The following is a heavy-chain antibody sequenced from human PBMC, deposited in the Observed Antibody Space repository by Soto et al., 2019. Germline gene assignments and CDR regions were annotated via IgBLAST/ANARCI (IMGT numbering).Heavy chain of an antibody. CDR2: INHSGST. D-gene: IGHD7-27*01. V-gene: IGHV4-34*01. Sequence: TLSLTCAVYGGCFSGYYWSWIRQPPGKGLEWIGEINHSGSTNYNPSLKSRVTISVDTSKNQFSLKLSSVTAADTAVYYCAREGLTGGLGWFDPWGQGTLVTVSS. CDR3: AREGLTGGLGWFDP. J-gene: IGHJ5*02. CDR1: GGCFSGYY.